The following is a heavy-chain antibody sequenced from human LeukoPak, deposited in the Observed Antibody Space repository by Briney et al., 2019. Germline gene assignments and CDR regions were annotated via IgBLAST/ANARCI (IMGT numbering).Heavy chain of an antibody. J-gene: IGHJ2*01. CDR3: VREPAYTGTLWYPDL. V-gene: IGHV3-13*01. D-gene: IGHD3-16*01. Sequence: PGGSLRLSCVASGFTFSNYDMHWVRQAAGKGLEGISAIDPAGNTWYSDSVKGRFTISRENAKSSLFLQMNSLRAADTAVYYCVREPAYTGTLWYPDLWGRGTLGTVSP. CDR1: GFTFSNYD. CDR2: IDPAGNT.